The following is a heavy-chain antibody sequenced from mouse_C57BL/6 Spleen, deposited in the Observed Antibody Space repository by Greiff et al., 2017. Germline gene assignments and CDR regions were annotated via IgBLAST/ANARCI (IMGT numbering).Heavy chain of an antibody. V-gene: IGHV1-61*01. CDR3: ARCDGYYWYFDV. D-gene: IGHD2-3*01. CDR2: IYPSDSET. Sequence: QVQLQQPGAELVRPGSSVKLSCKASGYTFTSYWMDWVKQRPGQGLEWIGNIYPSDSETHYNQKFKDKATLTVDKSSSTAYMQLSSLTSEDSAVYYCARCDGYYWYFDVWGTGTTVTVSS. CDR1: GYTFTSYW. J-gene: IGHJ1*03.